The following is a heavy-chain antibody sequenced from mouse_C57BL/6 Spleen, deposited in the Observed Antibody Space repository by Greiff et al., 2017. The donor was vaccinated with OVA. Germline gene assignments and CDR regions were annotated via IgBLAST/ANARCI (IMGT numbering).Heavy chain of an antibody. V-gene: IGHV1-54*01. Sequence: LVESGAELVRPGTSVKVSCKASGYAFTNYLIEWVKQRPGQGLEWIGVINPGSGGTNYNEKFKGKATLTADKSSSTAYMQLSSLTSEDSAVYFCARHYDYDEGYYYAMDYWGQGTSVTVSS. CDR2: INPGSGGT. CDR1: GYAFTNYL. CDR3: ARHYDYDEGYYYAMDY. J-gene: IGHJ4*01. D-gene: IGHD2-4*01.